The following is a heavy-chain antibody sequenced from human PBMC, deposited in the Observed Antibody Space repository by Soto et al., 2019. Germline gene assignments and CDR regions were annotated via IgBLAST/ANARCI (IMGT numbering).Heavy chain of an antibody. CDR3: ARGDRGGKYYDFWSGYPYYFDY. Sequence: QLQLQESGPGLVKPSETLSLTCTVSGGSISSSSYYWGWIRQPPGKGLEWIGSIYYSGSTYYNPSLKSRVTISVDTSKNQFSLKLSSVTAADTAVYYCARGDRGGKYYDFWSGYPYYFDYWGQGTLVTVSS. J-gene: IGHJ4*02. CDR1: GGSISSSSYY. D-gene: IGHD3-3*01. CDR2: IYYSGST. V-gene: IGHV4-39*01.